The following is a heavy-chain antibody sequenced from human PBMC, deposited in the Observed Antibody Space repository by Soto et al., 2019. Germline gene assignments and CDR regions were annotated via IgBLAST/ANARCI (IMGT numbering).Heavy chain of an antibody. CDR2: ISAYNGNT. D-gene: IGHD1-26*01. CDR1: GYTFSSYG. CDR3: AKTLPPIDY. J-gene: IGHJ4*02. V-gene: IGHV1-18*01. Sequence: QVQLVQSGAEVKKPGASVKVSCKASGYTFSSYGISWVRQAPGQGLEWMGWISAYNGNTNYAQKLQGRVTMTTDTATSKAYMELRRLRSDDTAVYYCAKTLPPIDYWGQGTLVTVSS.